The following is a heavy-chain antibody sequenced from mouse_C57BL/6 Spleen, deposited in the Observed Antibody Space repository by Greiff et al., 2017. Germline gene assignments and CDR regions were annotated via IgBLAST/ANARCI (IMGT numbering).Heavy chain of an antibody. D-gene: IGHD2-3*01. CDR2: ISYDGSN. Sequence: EVKLMESGPGLVKPSQSLSLTCSVTGYSITSGYYWNWIRQFPGNKLEWMGYISYDGSNKYNPSLKNRITITRYTSKNQFFLKLNSVTTEDTATYYCARDWVYDCYYGWYFDVWGTGTTVTVSS. CDR1: GYSITSGYY. V-gene: IGHV3-6*01. CDR3: ARDWVYDCYYGWYFDV. J-gene: IGHJ1*03.